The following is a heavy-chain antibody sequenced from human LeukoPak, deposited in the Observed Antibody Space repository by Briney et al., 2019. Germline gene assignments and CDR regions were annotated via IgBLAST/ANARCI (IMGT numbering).Heavy chain of an antibody. CDR2: MHPSRGGT. D-gene: IGHD6-13*01. CDR1: GYTFTGYY. CDR3: AREISSSLYY. J-gene: IGHJ4*02. Sequence: ASVKASCKASGYTFTGYYIHWVRQAPGQGLEWMGRMHPSRGGTDYEQKFLGRVTMTRDTSITTAYMELSSLTSDDTAVYYCAREISSSLYYWGQGTLVTVPS. V-gene: IGHV1-2*06.